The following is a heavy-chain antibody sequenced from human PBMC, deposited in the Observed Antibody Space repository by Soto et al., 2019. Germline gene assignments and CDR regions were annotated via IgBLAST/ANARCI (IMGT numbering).Heavy chain of an antibody. CDR1: GFTFSDYY. CDR2: ISSSGSTI. D-gene: IGHD6-6*01. V-gene: IGHV3-11*01. CDR3: ARDPEYSSSSTSSDY. Sequence: GGSLRLSCAASGFTFSDYYMSWIRQAPGKGLEWVSYISSSGSTIYYADSVKGRFTISRDNAKNSLYLQMNSLRAEDTAVYYCARDPEYSSSSTSSDYWGQGTLVTVSS. J-gene: IGHJ4*02.